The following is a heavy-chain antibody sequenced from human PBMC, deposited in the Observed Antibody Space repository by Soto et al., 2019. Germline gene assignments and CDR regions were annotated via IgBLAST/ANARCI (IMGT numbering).Heavy chain of an antibody. CDR1: GYTFTNYG. J-gene: IGHJ4*02. Sequence: ASVKVSCKASGYTFTNYGISWVRQAPGQGLEWMGWISAYNGNTNYAQKFQGRVTMTTDTPTSSAFMELRSLRSDYTAVYYCARDYCERTHYYDFRAQRSHDTVS. D-gene: IGHD3-22*01. V-gene: IGHV1-18*04. CDR3: ARDYCERTHYYDF. CDR2: ISAYNGNT.